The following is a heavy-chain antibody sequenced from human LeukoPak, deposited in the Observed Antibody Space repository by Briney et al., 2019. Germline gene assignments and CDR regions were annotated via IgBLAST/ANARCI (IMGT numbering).Heavy chain of an antibody. CDR3: ATRQVALYYFDY. D-gene: IGHD5-12*01. CDR2: IYYSGST. CDR1: GGSISSYY. J-gene: IGHJ4*02. V-gene: IGHV4-59*08. Sequence: TSETLSLTCTVSGGSISSYYWSWIRQPPGKGLEWIGYIYYSGSTNYNPSLKSRVTISVDTSKNQFSLKLSSVTAADTAVYYCATRQVALYYFDYWGQGTLVTVSS.